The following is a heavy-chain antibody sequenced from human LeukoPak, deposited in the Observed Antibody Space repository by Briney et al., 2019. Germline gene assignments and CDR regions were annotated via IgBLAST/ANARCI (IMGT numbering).Heavy chain of an antibody. V-gene: IGHV3-49*04. CDR3: TRGGPNDYDFWSGYYNPSDY. CDR1: GFTFGDYA. Sequence: GGSLRLSCTASGFTFGDYAMSWVRQAPGKGLEWVGFIRSKAYGGTTEYAASVKGRFTISRDDSKSIAYLQMNSLKTEDTAVYYCTRGGPNDYDFWSGYYNPSDYGGQGTLVTVSA. CDR2: IRSKAYGGTT. D-gene: IGHD3-3*01. J-gene: IGHJ4*02.